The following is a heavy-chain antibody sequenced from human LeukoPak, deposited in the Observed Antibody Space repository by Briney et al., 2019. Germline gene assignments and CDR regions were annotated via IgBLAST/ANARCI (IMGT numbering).Heavy chain of an antibody. D-gene: IGHD3-10*01. CDR1: GFTVNNAW. CDR3: TTEAQGDDYFYYHMDV. Sequence: GGSLRLSCAASGFTVNNAWMSWVRQAPGKGREGIGRIKTKSEGGTTDYAAPVKGRFTISRDDSKNTLYLQMNSLKTEDTAVYYCTTEAQGDDYFYYHMDVWGKGTTVTVSS. V-gene: IGHV3-15*01. J-gene: IGHJ6*03. CDR2: IKTKSEGGTT.